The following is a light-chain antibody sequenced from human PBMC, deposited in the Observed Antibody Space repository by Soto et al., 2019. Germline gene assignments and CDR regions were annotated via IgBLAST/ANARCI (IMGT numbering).Light chain of an antibody. Sequence: EIVLTQSPGTLSLSPGERATLSCRASQSVSSSYLAWYQQKPGQAPRLLIYCASTRATVIPDRFSGSGSCTDFTLTISRLEPEDFAVYYCQQYGSSPFTFGQGTRLEIK. J-gene: IGKJ5*01. CDR3: QQYGSSPFT. CDR2: CAS. V-gene: IGKV3-20*01. CDR1: QSVSSSY.